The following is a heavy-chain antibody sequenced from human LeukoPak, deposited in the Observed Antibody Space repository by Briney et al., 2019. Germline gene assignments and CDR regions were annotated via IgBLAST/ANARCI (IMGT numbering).Heavy chain of an antibody. Sequence: GGSLRLSCAASGFTFDDYAMHWVRQAPGKGLEWVSGISWNSGSIGYADSVKGRFTISRDNAKNSLYLQMNSLRAEDTALYYCARDQRSSSFDRWGQGTLVTVSS. CDR2: ISWNSGSI. V-gene: IGHV3-9*01. CDR1: GFTFDDYA. J-gene: IGHJ4*02. CDR3: ARDQRSSSFDR. D-gene: IGHD3-3*02.